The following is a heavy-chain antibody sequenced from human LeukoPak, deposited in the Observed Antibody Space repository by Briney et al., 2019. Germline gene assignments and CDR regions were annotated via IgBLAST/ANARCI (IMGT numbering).Heavy chain of an antibody. CDR1: GFTSSDHY. J-gene: IGHJ4*02. D-gene: IGHD1-26*01. Sequence: GGSLRLSCAASGFTSSDHYMDWVRQAPGKGLEWVGRTRNKANSYTTEYAASVKGRFTISRDDSKNSLYLQMNSLKTEDTAVYYCARASGSYSGYFDYWGQGTLVTVSS. CDR2: TRNKANSYTT. CDR3: ARASGSYSGYFDY. V-gene: IGHV3-72*01.